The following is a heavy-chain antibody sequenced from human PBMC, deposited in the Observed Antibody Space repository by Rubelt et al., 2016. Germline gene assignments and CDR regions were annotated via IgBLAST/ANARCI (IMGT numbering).Heavy chain of an antibody. CDR1: GYSISSGYY. Sequence: QVQLQESGPGLVKPSETLSLTCTVSGYSISSGYYWGWIRQPPGKGLEWIGSIYHRGSTYYNPSLKSRVTISVDTSKNQFSLKLSSVTAADTAVYYCASADYDFWSGSDRNWFDPWGQGTLVTVSS. J-gene: IGHJ5*02. D-gene: IGHD3-3*01. V-gene: IGHV4-38-2*02. CDR2: IYHRGST. CDR3: ASADYDFWSGSDRNWFDP.